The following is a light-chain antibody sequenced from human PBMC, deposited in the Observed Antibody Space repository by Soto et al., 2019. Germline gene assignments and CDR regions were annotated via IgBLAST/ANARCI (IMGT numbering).Light chain of an antibody. CDR1: SSDVGGYNY. J-gene: IGLJ1*01. Sequence: QSALTQPASVSGSPGQSITISCTGTSSDVGGYNYVSWYQQHPGKAPKLIIFEVSYRPSGISNRFSASKSGDTASLTISGLHADYEADYYCCPYTDSRTHIFGSGSKGTV. CDR2: EVS. V-gene: IGLV2-14*01. CDR3: CPYTDSRTHI.